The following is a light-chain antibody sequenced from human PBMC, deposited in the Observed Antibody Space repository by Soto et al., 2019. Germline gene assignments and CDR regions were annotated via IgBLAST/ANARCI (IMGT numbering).Light chain of an antibody. CDR3: LSHTTSRTYV. Sequence: QSALTQPASVSGSPGQSITISCSGTSSDIGAYEYVSWYQQHPGKPPKLMIYNVNNRPSGVSYRSSGSKSGNTASLTISRLQPEDEADYYCLSHTTSRTYVFGTGTKVTV. CDR2: NVN. CDR1: SSDIGAYEY. J-gene: IGLJ1*01. V-gene: IGLV2-14*03.